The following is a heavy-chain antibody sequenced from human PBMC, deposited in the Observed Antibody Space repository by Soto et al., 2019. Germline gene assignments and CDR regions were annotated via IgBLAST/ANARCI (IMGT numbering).Heavy chain of an antibody. J-gene: IGHJ6*02. CDR3: ARDVTIFGEGYYYYGLDV. Sequence: QVQLVESGGGVVQPGKSLRLSCAASGFIFSSYGMHWVRQAPGKGLEWVAVIWYDGSNEYYTDSVKGRFTISRDNSKNTLHLQMNSLRAEDTAVYYCARDVTIFGEGYYYYGLDVWGQGTTVTVSS. CDR2: IWYDGSNE. V-gene: IGHV3-33*01. CDR1: GFIFSSYG. D-gene: IGHD3-3*01.